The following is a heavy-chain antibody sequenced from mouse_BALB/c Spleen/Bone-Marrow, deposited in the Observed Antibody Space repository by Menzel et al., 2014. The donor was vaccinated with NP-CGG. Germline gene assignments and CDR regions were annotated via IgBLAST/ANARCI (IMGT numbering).Heavy chain of an antibody. CDR3: ARLGYCGGFAY. CDR2: INPDSSTI. D-gene: IGHD2-3*01. CDR1: GFDFSGFW. J-gene: IGHJ3*01. V-gene: IGHV4-1*02. Sequence: EVQGVESGGGLVQPGGSLKLSCAASGFDFSGFWMGWVRQAPGKGLEWIGEINPDSSTINYTPSLKDRFIISRDNAKNTLYLQMSKVRSEDTALYYCARLGYCGGFAYWGQGTLVTVSA.